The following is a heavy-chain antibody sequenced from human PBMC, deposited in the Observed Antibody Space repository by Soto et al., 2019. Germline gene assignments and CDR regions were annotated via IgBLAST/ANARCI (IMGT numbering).Heavy chain of an antibody. CDR1: GGTFSSYA. D-gene: IGHD2-2*01. Sequence: QVQLVQSGAEVKKPGSSVKVSCKASGGTFSSYAISWVRQAPGQGLEWMGGIIPIFGTANYAQKFQGRVTITADKSTSTAYMELSSLRSADTAVYYCASRGDIVVVPAANNYYYYGMDVWGQGTTVTVSS. CDR2: IIPIFGTA. J-gene: IGHJ6*02. V-gene: IGHV1-69*06. CDR3: ASRGDIVVVPAANNYYYYGMDV.